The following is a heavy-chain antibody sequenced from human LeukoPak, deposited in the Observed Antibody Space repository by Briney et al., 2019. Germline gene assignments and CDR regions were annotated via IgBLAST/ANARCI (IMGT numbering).Heavy chain of an antibody. CDR1: GFTFSSYW. CDR2: INSDGSST. D-gene: IGHD4-17*01. Sequence: PGGSLRLSCAASGFTFSSYWMHWVRQAPGKGLVWVSRINSDGSSTSYADSVKGRFTISRDNAKNTLYLQMNSLRSEDTAVYYCARGGGGDYGNWFDPWGQGTLVTVSS. J-gene: IGHJ5*02. CDR3: ARGGGGDYGNWFDP. V-gene: IGHV3-74*01.